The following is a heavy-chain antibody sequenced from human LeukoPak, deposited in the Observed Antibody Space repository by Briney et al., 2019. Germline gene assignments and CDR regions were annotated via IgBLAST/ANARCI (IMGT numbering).Heavy chain of an antibody. V-gene: IGHV3-7*01. CDR1: GFTFSSYW. J-gene: IGHJ4*02. CDR3: ARIPYSLTDSSGYYSVFYYFDY. Sequence: GGSPRLSCAASGFTFSSYWMSWVRQAPGKGLEWVANIKHDGSEKYYVDSVKGRFTISRDNAKNSLYLQMNSLRAEDTAVYYCARIPYSLTDSSGYYSVFYYFDYWGQGTLVSVSS. D-gene: IGHD3-22*01. CDR2: IKHDGSEK.